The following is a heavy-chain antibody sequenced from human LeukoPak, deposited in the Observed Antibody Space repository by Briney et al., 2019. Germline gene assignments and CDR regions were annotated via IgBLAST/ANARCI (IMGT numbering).Heavy chain of an antibody. V-gene: IGHV4-39*01. D-gene: IGHD6-19*01. J-gene: IGHJ4*02. CDR2: IYYSGST. CDR1: GRSISSSSYY. CDR3: ASTYSSGWYYFDY. Sequence: SETLSLTCTVSGRSISSSSYYWGWIRQPPGKGLEWFGSIYYSGSTYYNPSLKSRVTISVDTSKNQFSPKLSSVTAADTAVYYCASTYSSGWYYFDYWGQGTLVTVSS.